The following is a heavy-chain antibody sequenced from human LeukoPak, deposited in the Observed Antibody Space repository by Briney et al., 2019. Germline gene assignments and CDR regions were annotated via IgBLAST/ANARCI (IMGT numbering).Heavy chain of an antibody. J-gene: IGHJ5*02. Sequence: PGGSLRLSCAASGFTFSSYSMNWVRQAPGKGLEWVSSISSDSSYIYYGESVKGRFTISRDNAKNSLYLQMNSLRAEDTAVYYCARDKSDNWFDPWGQGTLVTVSS. V-gene: IGHV3-21*01. CDR1: GFTFSSYS. CDR2: ISSDSSYI. CDR3: ARDKSDNWFDP.